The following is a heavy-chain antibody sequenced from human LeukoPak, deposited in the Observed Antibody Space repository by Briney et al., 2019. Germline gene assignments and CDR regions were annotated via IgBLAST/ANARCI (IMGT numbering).Heavy chain of an antibody. D-gene: IGHD2-15*01. Sequence: GGSLRLSCAASGFPFSSYWMSWVRQAPGKGLEWVANIKQDGSAKPYVDSVKGRFTISRDNAKNSLFLQMNSLRAEDTAVYYCARDNGWSADFWGQGTLVTVSS. CDR3: ARDNGWSADF. CDR2: IKQDGSAK. CDR1: GFPFSSYW. V-gene: IGHV3-7*03. J-gene: IGHJ4*02.